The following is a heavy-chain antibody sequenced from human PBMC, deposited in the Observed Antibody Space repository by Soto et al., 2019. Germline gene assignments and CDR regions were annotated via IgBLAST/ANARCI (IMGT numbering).Heavy chain of an antibody. V-gene: IGHV3-7*01. CDR1: GFTFSSYW. CDR3: ARGIESSPIRTYYYDSSGYYFDY. J-gene: IGHJ4*02. D-gene: IGHD3-22*01. CDR2: IKQDGSEK. Sequence: GGSLRLSCAASGFTFSSYWMSWVRQAPGKGLEWVANIKQDGSEKYYVDSVKGRFTISRDNAKNSLYLQMNSLRAEDTAVYYCARGIESSPIRTYYYDSSGYYFDYWGQGTLVTVSS.